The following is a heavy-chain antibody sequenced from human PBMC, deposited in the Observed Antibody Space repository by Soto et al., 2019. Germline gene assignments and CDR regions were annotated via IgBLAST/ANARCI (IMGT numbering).Heavy chain of an antibody. V-gene: IGHV3-30*18. Sequence: GGSLRLSCAASGFTFSSYGMHWVRQAPGKGLEWVAVISYDGSSKYYADSVKGRFTISRDNSKNTLYLQMNSLRAEDTAVYYCAKERTSGYSSSWYGASGYWGQGTLVTVSS. CDR2: ISYDGSSK. J-gene: IGHJ4*02. CDR1: GFTFSSYG. CDR3: AKERTSGYSSSWYGASGY. D-gene: IGHD6-13*01.